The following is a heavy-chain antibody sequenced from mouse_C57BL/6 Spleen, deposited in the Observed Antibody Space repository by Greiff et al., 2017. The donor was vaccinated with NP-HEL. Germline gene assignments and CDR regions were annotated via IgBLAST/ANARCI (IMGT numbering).Heavy chain of an antibody. CDR1: GYTFTSYW. Sequence: QVQLQQSGAELVKPGASVKLSCKASGYTFTSYWMHWVKQRPGQGLEWIGMIHPNSGSTNYNEKFKSKATLTVDKSSSTAYMQLSSLTSEDSAVYYCARWALTTVVARGNYYAMDYWGQGTSVTVSS. CDR2: IHPNSGST. V-gene: IGHV1-64*01. CDR3: ARWALTTVVARGNYYAMDY. D-gene: IGHD1-1*01. J-gene: IGHJ4*01.